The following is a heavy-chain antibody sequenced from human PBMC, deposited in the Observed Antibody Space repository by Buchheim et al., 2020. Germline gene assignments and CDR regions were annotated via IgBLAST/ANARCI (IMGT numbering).Heavy chain of an antibody. V-gene: IGHV4-31*03. CDR2: MYNSGST. CDR1: GDSMERGGFY. D-gene: IGHD3-10*01. CDR3: ARGTPRYYFDF. J-gene: IGHJ4*02. Sequence: QVQLQESGPGLVKPSQTLSLTCTVSGDSMERGGFYWNWIRQHPGMGLEFIGYMYNSGSTYFNPSLRSRVTISADTSKNQFSLKLSSETAADTAVYFCARGTPRYYFDFWGQGTL.